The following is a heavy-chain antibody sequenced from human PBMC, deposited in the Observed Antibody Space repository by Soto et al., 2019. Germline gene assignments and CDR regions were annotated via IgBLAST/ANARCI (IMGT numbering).Heavy chain of an antibody. D-gene: IGHD4-4*01. CDR2: ISYDGSNK. J-gene: IGHJ6*02. CDR3: ARAGTTVTYDYYYYGMDV. CDR1: GFTFSSYA. V-gene: IGHV3-30-3*01. Sequence: PGGSLRLSCAASGFTFSSYAMHWVRQAPGKGLEWVAVISYDGSNKYYADSVKGRFTISRDNSKNTLYLQMNSLRAEDTAVYYCARAGTTVTYDYYYYGMDVWGQGTTLTVSS.